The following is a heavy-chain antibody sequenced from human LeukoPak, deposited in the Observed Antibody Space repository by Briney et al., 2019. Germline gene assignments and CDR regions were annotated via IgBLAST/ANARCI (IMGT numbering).Heavy chain of an antibody. V-gene: IGHV3-33*01. Sequence: GGSLRLSCAASGFTFSNYGMHWVRQAPGKGLEWVAVIWHDGSNEYYADSVRGRFTISRDNSKNTLYLQMSSLRAEDTAVYYCARTYYYDSSGYYALGYWGQGTLVTVSS. CDR2: IWHDGSNE. J-gene: IGHJ4*02. D-gene: IGHD3-22*01. CDR1: GFTFSNYG. CDR3: ARTYYYDSSGYYALGY.